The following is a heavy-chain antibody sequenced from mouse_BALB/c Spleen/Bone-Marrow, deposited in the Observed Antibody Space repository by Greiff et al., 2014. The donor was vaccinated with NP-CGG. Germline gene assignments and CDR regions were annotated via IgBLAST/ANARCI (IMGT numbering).Heavy chain of an antibody. V-gene: IGHV5-9-2*01. Sequence: EVQLVESGGGLVKSGGSLKLSCAASGFTFNSYGMSWVRQTPEKRLERVATISGGGSYTFYPDSVKGRFTISRDNAKNNLYLQLSSLRSEDTALYYCARHAYYDQTEVSFVYWGQGTLVTVSA. J-gene: IGHJ3*01. CDR1: GFTFNSYG. CDR3: ARHAYYDQTEVSFVY. D-gene: IGHD2-4*01. CDR2: ISGGGSYT.